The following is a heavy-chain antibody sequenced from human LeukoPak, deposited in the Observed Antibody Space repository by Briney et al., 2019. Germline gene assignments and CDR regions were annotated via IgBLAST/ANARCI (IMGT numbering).Heavy chain of an antibody. V-gene: IGHV4-39*01. J-gene: IGHJ4*02. Sequence: SETLSLTCTVSGGSISSSSYYWGWIRQPPGKGLEWIGSIYYSGSTYYNPSLKSRVTISVDTSKNQFSLKLSSVTAADTAVYYCARVAFWSGSEYFDYWGQGTLVTVSS. D-gene: IGHD3-3*01. CDR3: ARVAFWSGSEYFDY. CDR1: GGSISSSSYY. CDR2: IYYSGST.